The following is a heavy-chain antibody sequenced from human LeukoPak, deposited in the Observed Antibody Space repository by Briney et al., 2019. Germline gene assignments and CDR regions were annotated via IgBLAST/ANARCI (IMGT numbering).Heavy chain of an antibody. CDR2: IYSAGST. Sequence: GGSLRLSCAAFGFTVSSNYMNWVRQAPGKGLEWVAVIYSAGSTYYADSVKGRFTISRDNSKNTLCLQMNSLRAEDTAVYYCARASRGGYYFEYWGQGALVTVSS. CDR3: ARASRGGYYFEY. D-gene: IGHD3-16*01. CDR1: GFTVSSNY. V-gene: IGHV3-53*01. J-gene: IGHJ4*02.